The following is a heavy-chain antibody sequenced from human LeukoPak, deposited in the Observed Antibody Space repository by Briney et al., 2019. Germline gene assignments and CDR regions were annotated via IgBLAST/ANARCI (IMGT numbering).Heavy chain of an antibody. D-gene: IGHD2-15*01. Sequence: ASVKVSCKAFGYTLTGYYIHWVRQGPGQGVEWVGWVNPKNGGTNYAQKFQGRVTMTRDTSISTAYMELSRLRSDDTAVYYCARDFNPKKYCSGGSCYSGGLVYWGQGTLVTVSS. CDR1: GYTLTGYY. CDR2: VNPKNGGT. V-gene: IGHV1-2*02. CDR3: ARDFNPKKYCSGGSCYSGGLVY. J-gene: IGHJ4*02.